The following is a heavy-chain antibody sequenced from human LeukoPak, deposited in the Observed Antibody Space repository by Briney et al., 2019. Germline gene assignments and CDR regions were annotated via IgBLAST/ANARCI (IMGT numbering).Heavy chain of an antibody. CDR3: ARPAGGNSDVVDY. V-gene: IGHV5-51*01. J-gene: IGHJ4*02. CDR2: IYPGDSDA. D-gene: IGHD4-23*01. Sequence: GESLKISCTGFGYSFTTYWIGWVRQMPGKGLEWMGIIYPGDSDARYSPSLQGQVTISVDKSISTAYLQWCSLKASDTAMYYCARPAGGNSDVVDYWGQGTLVTVSS. CDR1: GYSFTTYW.